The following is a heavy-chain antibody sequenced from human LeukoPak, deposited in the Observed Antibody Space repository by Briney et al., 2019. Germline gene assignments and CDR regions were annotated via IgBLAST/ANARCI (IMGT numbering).Heavy chain of an antibody. J-gene: IGHJ5*02. V-gene: IGHV4-28*01. Sequence: TSETLSLTCAVSGYSISSSNWWGWIRQPPGKGLEWIGYIYYSGSTYYSPSLQSRVTMSVDTSKNQFSLKLSSVTAVDTAVYYCAILIRGYSGYDFGNWFDPWGQGTLVSVSS. D-gene: IGHD5-12*01. CDR3: AILIRGYSGYDFGNWFDP. CDR2: IYYSGST. CDR1: GYSISSSNW.